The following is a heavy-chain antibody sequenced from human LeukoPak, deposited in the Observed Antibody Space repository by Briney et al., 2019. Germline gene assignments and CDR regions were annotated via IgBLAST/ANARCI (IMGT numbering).Heavy chain of an antibody. CDR2: IAGNNGNT. CDR1: GYTFSFYG. D-gene: IGHD6-19*01. J-gene: IGHJ4*02. CDR3: ARGQQWLVGGDDY. V-gene: IGHV1-18*01. Sequence: ASVKVSCKTGGYTFSFYGINWVRQAPGQGLEWMGWIAGNNGNTNYAQKLQGRVTMTTDTSTSTAYMELRSLRSDDTAVYYCARGQQWLVGGDDYWGQGTLVTVSS.